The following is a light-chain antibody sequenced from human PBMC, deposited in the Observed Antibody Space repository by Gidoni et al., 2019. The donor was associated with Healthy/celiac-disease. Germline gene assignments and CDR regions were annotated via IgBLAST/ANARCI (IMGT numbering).Light chain of an antibody. Sequence: DLVMTPSPASLAVSLGERATINCKSSQSVLYSSNNKNYLTWYQQKPGQPPKLLIYWASTRESGVPDRFSGSGSGTDFTLTISSLQAEDVAVYYCQQYYSTLWTFGQGTKVEIK. J-gene: IGKJ1*01. CDR1: QSVLYSSNNKNY. CDR3: QQYYSTLWT. CDR2: WAS. V-gene: IGKV4-1*01.